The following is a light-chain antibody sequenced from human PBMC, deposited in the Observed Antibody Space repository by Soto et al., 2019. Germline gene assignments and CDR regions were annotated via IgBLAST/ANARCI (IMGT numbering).Light chain of an antibody. Sequence: EIVLTQSPGTLSLSPGERDTLSCRASQSVSRSFLAWYQQKPGQAPRVLIYEASFRATGIPHRFSGSGSGTDFTLTISRLEPEDFAVYYCQQYGSSPPITDGPVTRLEIK. CDR1: QSVSRSF. J-gene: IGKJ5*01. CDR2: EAS. CDR3: QQYGSSPPIT. V-gene: IGKV3-20*01.